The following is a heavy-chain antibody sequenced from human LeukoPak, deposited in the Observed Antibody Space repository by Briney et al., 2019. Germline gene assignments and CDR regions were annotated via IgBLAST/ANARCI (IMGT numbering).Heavy chain of an antibody. J-gene: IGHJ4*02. CDR2: IYPGDSDT. Sequence: PGESLQISCKGSGYIFTSYWIGWVRQLPGKGLEWMGIIYPGDSDTRYSPSFQGQVTISADKSISTAYLQWSSLKASDTAMYYCARQEMATIKDWGQGTLVTVSS. D-gene: IGHD5-24*01. CDR3: ARQEMATIKD. V-gene: IGHV5-51*01. CDR1: GYIFTSYW.